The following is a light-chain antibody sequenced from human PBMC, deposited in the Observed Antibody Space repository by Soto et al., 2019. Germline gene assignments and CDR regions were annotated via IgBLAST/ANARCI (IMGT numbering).Light chain of an antibody. CDR2: GAS. V-gene: IGKV1-27*01. CDR1: QAISNY. J-gene: IGKJ2*01. Sequence: DIQMTQSPSSLSASVGDRVTITCRASQAISNYLAWYQQKPGKVPKLLIYGASTLQTGVQSRFNGSGSGTVFTLTVNSLQPEDVATYYCQKYNSAPNTFGRGTRLEIK. CDR3: QKYNSAPNT.